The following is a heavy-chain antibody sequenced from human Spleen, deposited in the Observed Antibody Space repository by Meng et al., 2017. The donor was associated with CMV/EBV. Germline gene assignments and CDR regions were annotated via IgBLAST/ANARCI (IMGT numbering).Heavy chain of an antibody. CDR3: ATRYRSFDY. CDR2: IKQDGSKK. D-gene: IGHD3-9*01. CDR1: GITFSSYW. J-gene: IGHJ4*02. V-gene: IGHV3-7*01. Sequence: GESLKISCAASGITFSSYWMTWVRQAPGKGLEWVANIKQDGSKKYYVDSVKGRFTISRDNAKNSLDLQMNNLRAEDTAVYYCATRYRSFDYWGPGTLVTVSS.